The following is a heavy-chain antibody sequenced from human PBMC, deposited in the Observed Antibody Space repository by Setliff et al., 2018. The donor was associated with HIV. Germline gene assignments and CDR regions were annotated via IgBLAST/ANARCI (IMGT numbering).Heavy chain of an antibody. Sequence: SETLSLTCTVSGGSISSGDYYWSWIRQPPGEGLEWIGYIFYSGSTNYNPSLKSRVTTSVDTSKNQFSLRLSSVTAADTAVYYCAREDYYYYGMDVWGQGTTVTVSS. CDR3: AREDYYYYGMDV. CDR2: IFYSGST. CDR1: GGSISSGDYY. J-gene: IGHJ6*02. V-gene: IGHV4-61*08.